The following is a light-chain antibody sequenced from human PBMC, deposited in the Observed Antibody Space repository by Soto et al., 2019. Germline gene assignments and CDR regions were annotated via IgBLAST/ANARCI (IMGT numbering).Light chain of an antibody. CDR1: SSDVGGYDH. Sequence: QSALTQPASVSGSPGQSITISCTGTSSDVGGYDHVSWYQQYPGKAPKLIIYEVSNRPSGLSNRFSGSKSGNTASLIISGLQAEDEADYYCSSFASTNTWVFGGGTKLTVL. CDR2: EVS. CDR3: SSFASTNTWV. J-gene: IGLJ3*02. V-gene: IGLV2-14*01.